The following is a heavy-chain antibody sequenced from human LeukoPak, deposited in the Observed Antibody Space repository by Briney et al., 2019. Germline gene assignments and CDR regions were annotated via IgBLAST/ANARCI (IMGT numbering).Heavy chain of an antibody. CDR1: GFTFSSYS. V-gene: IGHV3-21*01. J-gene: IGHJ4*02. CDR3: ARDRSASIAVVTAEIDY. D-gene: IGHD6-19*01. CDR2: ISSSSSYI. Sequence: GGSLRLACAASGFTFSSYSMNWVRQAPGKGLEWVSSISSSSSYIYYADSVKGRFTISRDNAKDSLYLQMNGLRAEDTAVYYCARDRSASIAVVTAEIDYWGQGTLVTVSS.